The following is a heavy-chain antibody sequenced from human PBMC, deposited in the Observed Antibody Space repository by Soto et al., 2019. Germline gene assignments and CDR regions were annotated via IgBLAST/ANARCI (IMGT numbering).Heavy chain of an antibody. CDR3: AREWELPNYYGMDV. CDR2: IYSGGST. V-gene: IGHV3-53*01. D-gene: IGHD1-26*01. CDR1: GFTVSSNY. J-gene: IGHJ6*02. Sequence: LRLSCAASGFTVSSNYMSWVRQAPGKGLEWVSVIYSGGSTYYADSVKGRFTISRDNSKNTVHLQMNSLRAEDTAVYYCAREWELPNYYGMDVWGQGTTVTVSS.